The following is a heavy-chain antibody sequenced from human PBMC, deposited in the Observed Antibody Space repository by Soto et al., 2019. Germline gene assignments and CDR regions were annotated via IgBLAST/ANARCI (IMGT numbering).Heavy chain of an antibody. V-gene: IGHV5-10-1*01. CDR2: IDPSDSYT. J-gene: IGHJ6*02. Sequence: PGESLKISCKGSGYSFTSYWISWVRQVPGKGLEWMGRIDPSDSYTNYSPSFQGHVTISADKSISTAYLQWSSLKASDTAMYYCASRTHYYGSGSYLENYYYYGMDVWGQGTTVTVSS. CDR1: GYSFTSYW. D-gene: IGHD3-10*01. CDR3: ASRTHYYGSGSYLENYYYYGMDV.